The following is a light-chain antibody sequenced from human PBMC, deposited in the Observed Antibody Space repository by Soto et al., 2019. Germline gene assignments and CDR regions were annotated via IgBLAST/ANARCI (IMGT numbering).Light chain of an antibody. CDR2: EVS. CDR1: NNDVGAYTY. CDR3: CSYAGSSTYV. Sequence: QSALTQPASVSGSPGQSITISCTGTNNDVGAYTYVSWYQQHPGKAPRLIIYEVSERPSGYSNRFSGSKSGNTASLTISGLQAEDEADYYCCSYAGSSTYVFGTGTKLTVL. V-gene: IGLV2-23*02. J-gene: IGLJ1*01.